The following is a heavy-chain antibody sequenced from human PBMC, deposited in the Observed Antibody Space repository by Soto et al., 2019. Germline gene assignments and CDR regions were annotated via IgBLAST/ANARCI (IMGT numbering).Heavy chain of an antibody. J-gene: IGHJ4*02. CDR2: ISSRISYI. V-gene: IGHV3-21*01. CDR1: GFTFSSYS. Sequence: EVQLVESGGGLVKPGGSLRLSCAAYGFTFSSYSMSWVRQAPGKGLEWVSSISSRISYIYYSDSMKGRFTISRDNGQNAMYVQMNSLRAEDTALYYCAREASFCDAGGDCYPEYYFDYWGQGTLVTVSS. CDR3: AREASFCDAGGDCYPEYYFDY. D-gene: IGHD2-21*02.